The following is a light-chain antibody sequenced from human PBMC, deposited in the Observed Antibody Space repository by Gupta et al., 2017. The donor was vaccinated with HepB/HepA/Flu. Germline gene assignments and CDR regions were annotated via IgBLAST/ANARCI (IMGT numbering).Light chain of an antibody. V-gene: IGKV2-24*01. CDR3: KQAKQYPYT. CDR2: KIS. Sequence: IVLTPTHPSSPVTLGQPASIPCRSSQSRVYSDGNTYLSWLHQRPGQPPRLLIYKISDRFSGVPDRFSGSGAGTEFTLKISRVEAEDVGIYYCKQAKQYPYTFGQGTKVEIK. J-gene: IGKJ2*01. CDR1: QSRVYSDGNTY.